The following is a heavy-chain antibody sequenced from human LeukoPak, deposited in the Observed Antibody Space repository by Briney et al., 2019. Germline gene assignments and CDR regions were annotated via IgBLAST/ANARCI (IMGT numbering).Heavy chain of an antibody. CDR3: ARGPTISETGYFDY. V-gene: IGHV4-34*01. J-gene: IGHJ4*03. Sequence: SETLSLTCAVYGGSFSSYYWSWIRQSPGKGLEWIAEINHRGDTNSNPSVKSRVTISVDTSKNQFSLKVTSLTAADTAVYYCARGPTISETGYFDYWGQGTLVTVSS. CDR1: GGSFSSYY. D-gene: IGHD1-1*01. CDR2: INHRGDT.